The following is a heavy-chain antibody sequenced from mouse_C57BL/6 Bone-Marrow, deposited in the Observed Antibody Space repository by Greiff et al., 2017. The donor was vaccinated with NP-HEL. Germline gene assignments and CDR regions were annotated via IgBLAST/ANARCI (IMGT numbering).Heavy chain of an antibody. V-gene: IGHV1-81*01. J-gene: IGHJ3*01. CDR3: AFYYYGSSCPAWFAY. Sequence: VQLQQSGAELARPGASVKLSCKASGYTFTSYGISWVKQRTGQGLEWIGEIYPRSGNTYYNEKFKGKATLTADKSSSTAYMELRSLTSEDSAVYFCAFYYYGSSCPAWFAYWGQGTLVTVSA. CDR1: GYTFTSYG. D-gene: IGHD1-1*01. CDR2: IYPRSGNT.